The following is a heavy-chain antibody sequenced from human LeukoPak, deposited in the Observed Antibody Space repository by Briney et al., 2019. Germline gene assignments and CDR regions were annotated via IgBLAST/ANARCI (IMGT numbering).Heavy chain of an antibody. V-gene: IGHV1-18*01. Sequence: ASVKVSCKASGYTFTSYGISWVRQAPGQGLEWMGWISAYNGNTNYAQKLQGRVTMTTDTSTSTAYMELRSLRSDDTAVYYCARDLGVRYFDWLSRNAFDIWGQGTMVTVSS. CDR3: ARDLGVRYFDWLSRNAFDI. D-gene: IGHD3-9*01. J-gene: IGHJ3*02. CDR1: GYTFTSYG. CDR2: ISAYNGNT.